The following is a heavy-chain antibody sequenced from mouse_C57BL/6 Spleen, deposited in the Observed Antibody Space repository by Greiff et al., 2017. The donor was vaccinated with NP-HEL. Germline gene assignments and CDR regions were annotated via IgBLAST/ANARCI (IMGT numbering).Heavy chain of an antibody. D-gene: IGHD1-2*01. Sequence: QVQLQQSGAELVRPGTSVKVSCKASGYAFTNYLIEWVKQRPGQGLEWIGVINPGSGGTNFNEKFKGKATLTADKSSSTAYMQLSSLTSEDSAVYFCARRGVLRPFDFWGQGTTLTVSS. CDR1: GYAFTNYL. J-gene: IGHJ2*01. CDR2: INPGSGGT. CDR3: ARRGVLRPFDF. V-gene: IGHV1-54*01.